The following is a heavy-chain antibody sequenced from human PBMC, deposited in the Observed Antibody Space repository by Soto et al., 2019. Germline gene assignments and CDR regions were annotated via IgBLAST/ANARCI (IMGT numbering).Heavy chain of an antibody. CDR3: VIHVVVVAASLVYYGMDV. CDR1: GYSFASYW. J-gene: IGHJ6*02. D-gene: IGHD2-15*01. V-gene: IGHV5-10-1*01. Sequence: HGQSLKISRKGSGYSFASYWISWVRQMHRKGLECMVSIDPSDSYTNYSPSFQGHVTISADKSISTAYLQWSSLKASDTAMYYCVIHVVVVAASLVYYGMDVWGQGTTVTVS. CDR2: IDPSDSYT.